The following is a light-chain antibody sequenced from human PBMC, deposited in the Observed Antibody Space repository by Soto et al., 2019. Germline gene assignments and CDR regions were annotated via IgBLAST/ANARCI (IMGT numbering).Light chain of an antibody. CDR3: QQYNNWPPDRT. CDR2: GAS. CDR1: QSVSSN. V-gene: IGKV3-15*01. J-gene: IGKJ1*01. Sequence: EIVMTQSPATLSVSPGERATLSCRASQSVSSNLAWYQQKPGQAPRLLIYGASTRDTGIPARFSGSGSGTEITLTISNLQSEDVAIYICQQYNNWPPDRTFGQGTKVEIK.